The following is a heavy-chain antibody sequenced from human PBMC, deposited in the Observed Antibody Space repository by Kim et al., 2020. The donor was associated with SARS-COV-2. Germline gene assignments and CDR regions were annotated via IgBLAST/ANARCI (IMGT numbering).Heavy chain of an antibody. CDR3: ARDSGDSSGYFTRGAFDI. CDR2: ISSSSSYI. D-gene: IGHD3-22*01. J-gene: IGHJ3*02. CDR1: GFTFSSYS. V-gene: IGHV3-21*01. Sequence: GGSLRLSCAASGFTFSSYSMNWVRQAPGKGLEWVSSISSSSSYIYYADSVKGRFTISRDNAKNSLYLQMNSLRAEDTAVYYCARDSGDSSGYFTRGAFDIWGQGTMVTVSS.